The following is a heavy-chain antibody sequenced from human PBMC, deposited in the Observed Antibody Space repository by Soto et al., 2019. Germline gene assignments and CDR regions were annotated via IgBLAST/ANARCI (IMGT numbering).Heavy chain of an antibody. CDR2: ISSSSSYI. J-gene: IGHJ6*02. CDR1: GFTFSSYS. Sequence: GGSLRLSCAASGFTFSSYSMNWVRQDPGKGLEWVSSISSSSSYIYYADSVKGRFTISRDNAKNSLYLQMNSLRAEDTAVYYCARDTVADYYYYGMDVWGQGTTVTVSS. V-gene: IGHV3-21*01. CDR3: ARDTVADYYYYGMDV. D-gene: IGHD4-17*01.